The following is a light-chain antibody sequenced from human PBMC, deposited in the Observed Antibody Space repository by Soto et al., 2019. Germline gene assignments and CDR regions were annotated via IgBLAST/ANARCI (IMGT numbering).Light chain of an antibody. CDR1: QSVSSN. V-gene: IGKV3D-11*02. Sequence: EIVMTQSPATLSVSPGERATLSFRASQSVSSNLAWYQQKPGQAPRLLIYDASNRATGIPARFSGSGSGTDFTLTISTLEPEDFAVYYCQQRYNWQGITFGPGT. J-gene: IGKJ3*01. CDR2: DAS. CDR3: QQRYNWQGIT.